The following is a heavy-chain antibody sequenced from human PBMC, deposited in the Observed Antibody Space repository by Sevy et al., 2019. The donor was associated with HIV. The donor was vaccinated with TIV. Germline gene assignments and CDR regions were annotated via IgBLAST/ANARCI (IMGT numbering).Heavy chain of an antibody. Sequence: GGSQRLSCATSEFIFSNYWMTWVRQAPGKGLEWVANIAQDGNEQFYVDSVKGRFTISRDNAKNSLYLQMSSLRVEDTAVYYCARDQGRGLYYWGQGALVTVSS. CDR2: IAQDGNEQ. D-gene: IGHD3-10*01. J-gene: IGHJ4*02. CDR1: EFIFSNYW. V-gene: IGHV3-7*01. CDR3: ARDQGRGLYY.